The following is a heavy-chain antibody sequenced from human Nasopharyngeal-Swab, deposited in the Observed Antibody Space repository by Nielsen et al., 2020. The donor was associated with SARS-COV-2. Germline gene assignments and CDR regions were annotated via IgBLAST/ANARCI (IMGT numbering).Heavy chain of an antibody. CDR3: AKGYIVVVPAAPQRGLEYYYYGMDV. D-gene: IGHD2-2*01. J-gene: IGHJ6*02. CDR2: IIPIFGTA. V-gene: IGHV1-69*01. Sequence: WVRQAPGQGLEWMGGIIPIFGTANYAQKFQGRVTITADESTSTAYMELSSLRSEDTAVYYCAKGYIVVVPAAPQRGLEYYYYGMDVWGQGTTVTVSS.